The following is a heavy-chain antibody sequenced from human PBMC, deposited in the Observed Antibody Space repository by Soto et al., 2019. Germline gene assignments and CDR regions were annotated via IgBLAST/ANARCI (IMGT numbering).Heavy chain of an antibody. D-gene: IGHD3-10*01. CDR3: ARHHYYGSGSYAIWYYYYGMAV. CDR1: GGSISSSSYY. J-gene: IGHJ6*02. V-gene: IGHV4-39*01. Sequence: PSETLSLTCTFSGGSISSSSYYWGWIRQPPGKGLERIGSIYYSGSTYYNPSLKSRVTISVDTSKNQFSLKLSSVTAADTAVYYCARHHYYGSGSYAIWYYYYGMAVWGQGTTVTVSS. CDR2: IYYSGST.